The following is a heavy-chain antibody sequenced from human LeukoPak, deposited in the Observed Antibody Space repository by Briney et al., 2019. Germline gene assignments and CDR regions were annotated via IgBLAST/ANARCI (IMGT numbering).Heavy chain of an antibody. CDR1: GFTFSSYG. V-gene: IGHV3-30*02. CDR3: ARESGPYYYDSSGYYY. CDR2: IRYDGSNK. J-gene: IGHJ4*02. Sequence: GGSLRLSCAASGFTFSSYGMHWVRQAPGKGLEWVAFIRYDGSNKYYADSVKGRFTISRDNSKNTLYLQMNSLRAEDTAVYYCARESGPYYYDSSGYYYWGQGTLVTVSS. D-gene: IGHD3-22*01.